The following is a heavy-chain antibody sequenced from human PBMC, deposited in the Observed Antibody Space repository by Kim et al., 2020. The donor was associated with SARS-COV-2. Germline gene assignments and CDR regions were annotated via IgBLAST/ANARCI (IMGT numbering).Heavy chain of an antibody. D-gene: IGHD3-16*01. J-gene: IGHJ4*01. V-gene: IGHV4-34*01. Sequence: YNRALMGRVSISVDTSKSRFSLKLNSVTAADTAVYYCARGSKGGGSYLNYWGRGTLVTVSS. CDR3: ARGSKGGGSYLNY.